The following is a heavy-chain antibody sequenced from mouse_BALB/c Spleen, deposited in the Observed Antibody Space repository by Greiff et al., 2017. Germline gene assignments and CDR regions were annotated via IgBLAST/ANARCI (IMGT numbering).Heavy chain of an antibody. Sequence: EVQLQQSGPELVKPWASVKMSCKASGYTFTSYVMHWVKQKPGQGLEWIGYINPYNDGTKYNEKFKGKATLTSDKSSSTAYMELSSLTSEDSAVYYCARDGGNYYGSSYFDYWGQGTTLTVSS. D-gene: IGHD1-1*01. CDR1: GYTFTSYV. CDR2: INPYNDGT. V-gene: IGHV1-14*01. J-gene: IGHJ2*01. CDR3: ARDGGNYYGSSYFDY.